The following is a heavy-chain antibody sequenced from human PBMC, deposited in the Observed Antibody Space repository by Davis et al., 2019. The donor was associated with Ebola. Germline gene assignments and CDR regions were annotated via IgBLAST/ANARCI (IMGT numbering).Heavy chain of an antibody. V-gene: IGHV3-9*01. J-gene: IGHJ6*02. CDR2: ISWNSGSI. CDR3: AKDIHYYYGMDV. CDR1: GFTFDDYA. Sequence: PGGSLRLSCAASGFTFDDYAMHWVRQAPGKGLEWVSGISWNSGSIGYADSVKGRFTISRDNAKNPLYLQMNSLRAEDTALYYCAKDIHYYYGMDVWGQGTTVTVSS.